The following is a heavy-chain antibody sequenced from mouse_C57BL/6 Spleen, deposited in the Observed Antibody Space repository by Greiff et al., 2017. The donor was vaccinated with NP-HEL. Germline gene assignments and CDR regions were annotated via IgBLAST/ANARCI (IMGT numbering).Heavy chain of an antibody. V-gene: IGHV1-64*01. Sequence: QVQLQQPGAELVKPGASVKLSCKASGYTFTSYWMHWVKQRPGQGLEWIGMIHPNSGSTKYNEKFKSKATLTVDKSSSTAYLQLSSLTSEDSAVYYCARSRGNPAWFAYWGQGTLVTVSA. CDR3: ARSRGNPAWFAY. CDR1: GYTFTSYW. CDR2: IHPNSGST. J-gene: IGHJ3*01. D-gene: IGHD2-1*01.